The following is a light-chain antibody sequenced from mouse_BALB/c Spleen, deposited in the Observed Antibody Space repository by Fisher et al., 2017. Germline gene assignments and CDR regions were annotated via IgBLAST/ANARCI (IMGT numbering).Light chain of an antibody. J-gene: IGKJ4*01. Sequence: DIVMTQSTAIMSASPGEKVTMTCSASSSISSNYLHWYQQKPGFSPKLLIYRTSNLASGVPARFSGSGSGTSYSLTISSVEAEDDATYYCQQWSSNPFTFGSGTKLEIK. V-gene: IGKV4-91*01. CDR1: SSISSNY. CDR2: RTS. CDR3: QQWSSNPFT.